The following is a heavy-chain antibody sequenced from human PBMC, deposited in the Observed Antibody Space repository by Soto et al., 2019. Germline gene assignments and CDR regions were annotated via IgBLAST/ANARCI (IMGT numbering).Heavy chain of an antibody. Sequence: EVQLVESGGGRVKPGGSLRLSCAASGFTFSSYSMNWVRQAPGKGLEWVSCISSSSSYIYYADSVKGRFTISRDHAKNPLYLQMNSMRAEDTAVYYCARGRPEAYYYDSSGYPHFDYWGQGTLVTVSS. CDR2: ISSSSSYI. CDR3: ARGRPEAYYYDSSGYPHFDY. J-gene: IGHJ4*02. V-gene: IGHV3-21*01. CDR1: GFTFSSYS. D-gene: IGHD3-22*01.